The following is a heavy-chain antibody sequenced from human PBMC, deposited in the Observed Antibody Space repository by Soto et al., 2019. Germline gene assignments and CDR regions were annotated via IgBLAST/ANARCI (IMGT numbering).Heavy chain of an antibody. CDR1: GDGFSIHW. D-gene: IGHD4-17*01. V-gene: IGHV5-51*01. CDR3: ARPANTVADHFDL. Sequence: GESLKISCKDSGDGFSIHWVAWLRQMPGKGLEWMGIIYPSDSDTRYSPSFQGQVTISADQSINTAYLQWDSLKASDTAIYYCARPANTVADHFDLWGQGTPVTVSS. J-gene: IGHJ4*02. CDR2: IYPSDSDT.